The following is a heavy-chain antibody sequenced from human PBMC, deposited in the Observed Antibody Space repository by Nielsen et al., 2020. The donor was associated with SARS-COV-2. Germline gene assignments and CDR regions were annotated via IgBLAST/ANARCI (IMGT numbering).Heavy chain of an antibody. CDR2: ITYSGST. CDR3: ARANPGLIQLDQ. D-gene: IGHD1-14*01. J-gene: IGHJ5*02. Sequence: SETLSPTFGVSFGSFSDYSWGWIRQPPGKGLEWIGAITYSGSTNYNPSLMSRVTISIVPSKSQFSLRLSSLTAADTATYYCARANPGLIQLDQWGQGTPVIVSS. CDR1: FGSFSDYS. V-gene: IGHV4-34*01.